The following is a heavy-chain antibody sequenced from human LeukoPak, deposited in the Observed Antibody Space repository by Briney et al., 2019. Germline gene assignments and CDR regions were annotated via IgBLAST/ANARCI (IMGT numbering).Heavy chain of an antibody. CDR1: GFTFTSSA. D-gene: IGHD7-27*01. CDR3: AKGMGNWGQGIDC. V-gene: IGHV3-23*01. J-gene: IGHJ4*02. Sequence: GGSLRLSCAASGFTFTSSAMNWVRQAPRKGLEWVSAISGGGGNTNYADSVKGRFTISRDNSKNTLHLQMNSLRAEDTAVYYCAKGMGNWGQGIDCWGQGTLVTVSS. CDR2: ISGGGGNT.